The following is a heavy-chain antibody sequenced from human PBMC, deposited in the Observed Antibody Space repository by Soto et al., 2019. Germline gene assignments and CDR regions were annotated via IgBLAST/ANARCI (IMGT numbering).Heavy chain of an antibody. CDR3: VKGYSMVRGVPINYGLDV. CDR1: GFTFSSYA. CDR2: ISGSGGST. D-gene: IGHD3-10*01. V-gene: IGHV3-23*01. J-gene: IGHJ6*02. Sequence: GGSLRLSCAASGFTFSSYAMSWVRQAPGKGLEWVSAISGSGGSTYYADSVKGRFTISRDNSKNTLYLQMNSLRAEDTAVYYCVKGYSMVRGVPINYGLDVWGQGTTVTVSS.